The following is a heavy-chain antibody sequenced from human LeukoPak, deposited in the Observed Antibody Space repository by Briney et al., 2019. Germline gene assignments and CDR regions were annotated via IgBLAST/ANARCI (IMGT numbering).Heavy chain of an antibody. D-gene: IGHD5-18*01. CDR1: GDSINTKNYY. CDR3: ARHSYGTFDY. Sequence: PSETLSLTCTVSGDSINTKNYYWGWIREPPGKGLEWIGSIYYSGNTYYNPSLKSRVTLSIDTSKNQFSLRLSSVTAADTAVYHCARHSYGTFDYWGQGTLVTVSS. V-gene: IGHV4-39*01. J-gene: IGHJ4*02. CDR2: IYYSGNT.